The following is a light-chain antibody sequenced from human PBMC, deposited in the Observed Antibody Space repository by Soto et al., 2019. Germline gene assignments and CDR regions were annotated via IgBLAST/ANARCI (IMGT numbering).Light chain of an antibody. V-gene: IGKV1-5*03. Sequence: DIQMTQSPSTLSGSVGARVTITCRASQTIISWLAWYQQKPGKAPKLLIYKASTLKSGVPSRFSGSGSGTEFTLTISSLQPDDFATYYCQHYNSYSEAFGQGTKVELK. J-gene: IGKJ1*01. CDR1: QTIISW. CDR3: QHYNSYSEA. CDR2: KAS.